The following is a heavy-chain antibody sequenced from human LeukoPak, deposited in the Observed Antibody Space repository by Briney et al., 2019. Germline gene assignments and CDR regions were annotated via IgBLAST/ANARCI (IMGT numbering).Heavy chain of an antibody. CDR3: ARGPSGRVSGTGRYYYYYMDV. CDR2: INSDGSST. V-gene: IGHV3-74*01. J-gene: IGHJ6*03. Sequence: PRGSLRLSCAASGFTFSSYWMHWVRQAPGKGLVWVSLINSDGSSTSYADSVKGRFTISRDNAKNTLYLQMNSLRAEDTAVYYCARGPSGRVSGTGRYYYYYMDVWSKGTMDTVTS. CDR1: GFTFSSYW. D-gene: IGHD3-10*01.